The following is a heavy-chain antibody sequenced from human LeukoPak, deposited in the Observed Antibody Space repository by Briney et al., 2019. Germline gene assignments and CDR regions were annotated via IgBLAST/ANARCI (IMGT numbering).Heavy chain of an antibody. CDR1: GGTFIGYA. V-gene: IGHV1-69*13. CDR2: IIPIFGTA. Sequence: ASVKVSCKASGGTFIGYAISWVRQAPGQGLEWMGGIIPIFGTANYAQKFQGRVTITADESTSTAYMELSSLRSEDTAVYYCARESSSSWYYHYYYGMDVWGQGTTVTVSS. D-gene: IGHD6-13*01. CDR3: ARESSSSWYYHYYYGMDV. J-gene: IGHJ6*02.